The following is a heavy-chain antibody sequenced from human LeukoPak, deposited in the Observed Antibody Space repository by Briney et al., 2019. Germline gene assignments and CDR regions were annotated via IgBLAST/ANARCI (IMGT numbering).Heavy chain of an antibody. V-gene: IGHV1-18*04. Sequence: GASVKVSCKASGYTFTSYYMHWVRQAPGQGLEWMGWISAYNGNTNYAQKLQGRVTMTTDTSTSTAYMELRSLRSDDTAVYYCARARFNLAAASFDYWGQGTLVTVSS. CDR1: GYTFTSYY. J-gene: IGHJ4*02. CDR3: ARARFNLAAASFDY. CDR2: ISAYNGNT. D-gene: IGHD6-13*01.